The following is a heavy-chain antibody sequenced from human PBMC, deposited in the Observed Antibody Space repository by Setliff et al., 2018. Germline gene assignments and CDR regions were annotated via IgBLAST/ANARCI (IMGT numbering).Heavy chain of an antibody. CDR3: ARDSDILRGSRWFDP. CDR1: GGSISPYY. V-gene: IGHV4-4*07. CDR2: IYSSGST. Sequence: PSETLSLTCTVSGGSISPYYWSWIRQPAGKGLEWIGRIYSSGSTNCNPSLESRVTISIDRSKNQLSLKLNSVTAADTAVYYCARDSDILRGSRWFDPWGQGTLVTVSS. D-gene: IGHD3-9*01. J-gene: IGHJ5*02.